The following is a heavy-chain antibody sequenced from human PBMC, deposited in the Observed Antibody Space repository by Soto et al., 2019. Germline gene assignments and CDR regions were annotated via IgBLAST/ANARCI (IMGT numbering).Heavy chain of an antibody. V-gene: IGHV1-69*01. CDR2: IIPIFGTA. CDR3: ARVVSDYGDYPFDY. Sequence: QVQLVQSGAEVKKPGSSVKVSCKASGGTFSSYAISWVRQAPGQGLGWMGGIIPIFGTANYAQKFQGRVTITADESTSTAYMELSSLRSEDTAVYYCARVVSDYGDYPFDYWGQGTLVTVSS. CDR1: GGTFSSYA. J-gene: IGHJ4*02. D-gene: IGHD3-16*01.